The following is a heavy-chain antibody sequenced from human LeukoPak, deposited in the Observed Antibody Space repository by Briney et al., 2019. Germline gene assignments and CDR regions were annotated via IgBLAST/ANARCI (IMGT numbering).Heavy chain of an antibody. Sequence: PGRSLRLSCAASGFTFSSYAMHWVSQAPGKGLEWVAVISYDGSNKYYADSVKGRFTISRDNSKNTLYLQMNSLRAEDTAVYYCARGHDAFDIWGQGTMVTVSS. J-gene: IGHJ3*02. V-gene: IGHV3-30-3*01. CDR2: ISYDGSNK. CDR1: GFTFSSYA. CDR3: ARGHDAFDI.